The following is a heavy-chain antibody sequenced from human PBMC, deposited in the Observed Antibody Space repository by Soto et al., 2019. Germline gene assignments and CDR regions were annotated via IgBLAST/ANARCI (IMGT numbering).Heavy chain of an antibody. Sequence: QVQLVQSGAEVKKPGASVKVSCKASGYTFNSYYIHWVRQAPGQGLEWMGIFNPSGGSTNYPQKLQGRVTLTRDTSTRTVYMELSSLRSEDTAIYYCARGGYDWYFDLWGRGTLVTVSS. CDR3: ARGGYDWYFDL. J-gene: IGHJ2*01. CDR2: FNPSGGST. CDR1: GYTFNSYY. D-gene: IGHD5-18*01. V-gene: IGHV1-46*02.